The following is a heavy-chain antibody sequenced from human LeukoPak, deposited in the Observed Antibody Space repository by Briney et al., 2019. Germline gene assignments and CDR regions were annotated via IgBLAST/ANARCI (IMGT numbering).Heavy chain of an antibody. Sequence: GGSLRLSCATSGFTFVDYGLSWVRRAPGKGLEWLCAINYNGAITDYADSVKGRFTISRDNSKNTLYLQVSSLTAEDTAVYYCARESRESKLANYFYDNSGFSNIDYWGQGTLVTVSS. J-gene: IGHJ4*02. D-gene: IGHD3-22*01. CDR2: INYNGAIT. CDR1: GFTFVDYG. V-gene: IGHV3-20*04. CDR3: ARESRESKLANYFYDNSGFSNIDY.